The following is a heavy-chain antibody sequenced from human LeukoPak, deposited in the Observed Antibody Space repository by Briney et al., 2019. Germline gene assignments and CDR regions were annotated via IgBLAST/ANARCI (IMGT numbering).Heavy chain of an antibody. CDR3: ARSDGIVAAGPFDY. D-gene: IGHD6-13*01. CDR1: GFTVSSNY. CDR2: IYGGGGA. V-gene: IGHV3-53*01. Sequence: GGSLRLSCAVSGFTVSSNYMGWVRQAPGKGLEWVSVIYGGGGAYYADSVKGRFTISRDNSKNTLSLQMNSLRAEDTAVYYCARSDGIVAAGPFDYWGQGTLVTVS. J-gene: IGHJ4*02.